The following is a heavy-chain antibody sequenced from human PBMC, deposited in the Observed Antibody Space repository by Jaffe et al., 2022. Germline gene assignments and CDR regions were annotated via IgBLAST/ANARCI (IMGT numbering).Heavy chain of an antibody. CDR1: GGSISTYY. CDR2: IYYSGIT. D-gene: IGHD6-19*01. V-gene: IGHV4-59*01. Sequence: VQLQESGPGLLKPSETLSLTCTVSGGSISTYYWSWIRQPPGKGLEWIGYIYYSGITNYNPSLKSRVTISVDTSKNQFSLNLRSVTAADTAVYYCARATAGPRGYNWFDPWGQGTLVTVSS. CDR3: ARATAGPRGYNWFDP. J-gene: IGHJ5*02.